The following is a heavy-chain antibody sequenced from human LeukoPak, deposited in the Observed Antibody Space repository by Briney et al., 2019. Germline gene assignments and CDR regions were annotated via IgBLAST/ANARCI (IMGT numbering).Heavy chain of an antibody. V-gene: IGHV3-48*02. CDR1: GFTFSAYS. CDR3: AREGYNDYGTRYFDY. Sequence: GGSLRLSCAASGFTFSAYSMNWVRQAPGKGLGWVSYISGGDNTIYYADSVKGRFTISRDNANGLLYLQISSLGDEDTAIYYCAREGYNDYGTRYFDYWGQGTLVTVSS. D-gene: IGHD4-17*01. CDR2: ISGGDNTI. J-gene: IGHJ4*02.